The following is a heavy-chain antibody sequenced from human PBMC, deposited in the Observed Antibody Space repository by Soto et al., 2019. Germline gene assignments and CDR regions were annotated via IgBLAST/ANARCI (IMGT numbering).Heavy chain of an antibody. CDR1: GYSFTSYW. Sequence: ESLKISCKGSGYSFTSYWIGWVRQMPGKGLEWMGIIYPGDSDTRYSPSFQGQVTISADKSISTAYLQWSSLKASDTAMYYCARISEGPSRRDGYNYFDYWGQGTLVTVYS. D-gene: IGHD5-12*01. CDR2: IYPGDSDT. V-gene: IGHV5-51*01. CDR3: ARISEGPSRRDGYNYFDY. J-gene: IGHJ4*02.